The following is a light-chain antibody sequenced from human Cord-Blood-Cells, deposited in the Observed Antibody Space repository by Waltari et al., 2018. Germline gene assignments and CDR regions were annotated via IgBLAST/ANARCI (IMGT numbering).Light chain of an antibody. CDR3: AAWDDSLSGPWV. J-gene: IGLJ3*02. CDR1: SSNIGRNY. CDR2: RSN. Sequence: QSVLTQPPSASGTPGQRVTIPCSGSSSNIGRNYVYWYQQLPGTAPRLLIYRSNQRPAGVPDRFSGPKSGSSASRAISGLRSEDEADYYCAAWDDSLSGPWVFGGGTKLTVL. V-gene: IGLV1-47*01.